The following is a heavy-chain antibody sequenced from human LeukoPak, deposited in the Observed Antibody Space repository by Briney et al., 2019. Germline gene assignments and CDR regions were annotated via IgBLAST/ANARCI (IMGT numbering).Heavy chain of an antibody. D-gene: IGHD6-13*01. CDR3: ARGLRIAAAGTGFDP. Sequence: ASVKVSCKASGYTFTSYGISWVRQAPGQGLEWMGWISAYNGNTNYAQKLQGRVTMTTDTSTSTAYMELRSLRSDDTAVYYCARGLRIAAAGTGFDPWGQGTLVTVSS. V-gene: IGHV1-18*01. CDR2: ISAYNGNT. CDR1: GYTFTSYG. J-gene: IGHJ5*02.